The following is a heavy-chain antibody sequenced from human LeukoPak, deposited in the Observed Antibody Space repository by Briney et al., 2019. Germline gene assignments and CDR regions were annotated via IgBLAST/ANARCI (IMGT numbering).Heavy chain of an antibody. CDR2: ISSDGSST. V-gene: IGHV3-74*01. Sequence: GGSLRLSGAASGFTFSSFWMHWVRQAPGKGLVWVSRISSDGSSTNYADSVKGRFTISRDNAKNTLYLQMNSLRAEDTAVYYCARDRGFWTGPYYYYYMDVWGKGTTVTVSS. CDR3: ARDRGFWTGPYYYYYMDV. D-gene: IGHD3/OR15-3a*01. J-gene: IGHJ6*03. CDR1: GFTFSSFW.